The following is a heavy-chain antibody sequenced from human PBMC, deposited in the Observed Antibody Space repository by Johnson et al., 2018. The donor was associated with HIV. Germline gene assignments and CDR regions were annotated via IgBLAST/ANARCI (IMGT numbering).Heavy chain of an antibody. CDR3: THYSGSFYMGAFDI. CDR2: ISYDGSNK. CDR1: GFTFSNYA. J-gene: IGHJ3*02. Sequence: QVQLVESGGGVVQPGRSLRLSCAASGFTFSNYAMHWVRQAPGRGLEWVAVISYDGSNKYYADSVKGRFTISRDSSKDTLYVQMNSLRAEDTALYYCTHYSGSFYMGAFDIWGQGTMVTVSS. V-gene: IGHV3-30*04. D-gene: IGHD1-26*01.